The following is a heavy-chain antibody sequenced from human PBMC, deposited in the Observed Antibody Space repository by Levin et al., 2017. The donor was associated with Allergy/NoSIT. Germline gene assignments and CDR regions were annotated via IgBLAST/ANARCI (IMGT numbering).Heavy chain of an antibody. CDR1: GFTFSSYA. V-gene: IGHV3-23*01. CDR2: ISGSGGST. CDR3: AKDLRSPRVSEWFGETVAFDY. D-gene: IGHD3-10*01. Sequence: GGSLRLSCAASGFTFSSYAMSWVRQAPGKGLEWVSAISGSGGSTYYADSVKGRFTISRDNSKNTLYLQMNSLRAEDTAVYYCAKDLRSPRVSEWFGETVAFDYWGQGTLVTVSS. J-gene: IGHJ4*02.